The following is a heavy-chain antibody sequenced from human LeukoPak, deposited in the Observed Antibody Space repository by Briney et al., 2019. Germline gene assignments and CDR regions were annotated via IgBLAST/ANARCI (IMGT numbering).Heavy chain of an antibody. CDR3: ARQGSIAAAANWFDP. J-gene: IGHJ5*02. CDR1: GGSISSYY. V-gene: IGHV4-59*08. D-gene: IGHD6-13*01. Sequence: SETLSLTCTVSGGSISSYYWSWIRQPPGKGLEWIGYIYYSGSTNYNPSLKSRVTISVDTSKNQFSLKLSSVTAAGTAVYYCARQGSIAAAANWFDPWGQGTLVTVSS. CDR2: IYYSGST.